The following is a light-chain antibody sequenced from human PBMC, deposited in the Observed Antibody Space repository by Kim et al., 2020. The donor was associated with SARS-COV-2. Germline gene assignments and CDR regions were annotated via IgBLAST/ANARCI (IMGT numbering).Light chain of an antibody. V-gene: IGLV4-69*01. CDR3: QTWGTGIVV. Sequence: SVKLTCTLSSGHSSSAIAWHQQQPEKGPRYLMKLNSDGSHSKGDGIPDRFSGSSSGAERYLTISSLQSEDEADYYCQTWGTGIVVFGGGTKLTVL. CDR2: LNSDGSH. CDR1: SGHSSSA. J-gene: IGLJ2*01.